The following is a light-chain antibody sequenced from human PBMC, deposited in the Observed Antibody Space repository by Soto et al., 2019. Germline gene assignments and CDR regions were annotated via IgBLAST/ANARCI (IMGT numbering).Light chain of an antibody. J-gene: IGLJ2*01. CDR2: YDG. CDR3: QVWHSSSDPVV. V-gene: IGLV3-21*04. Sequence: SYELTQPPSVSVAPGKTAIISCGGKNVGSKSVHWYQQKPGQAPVLVIYYDGDRPSGIPERFSGSNSGNTATLTISRVEAGDEAEYYCQVWHSSSDPVVFGGGTKLTVL. CDR1: NVGSKS.